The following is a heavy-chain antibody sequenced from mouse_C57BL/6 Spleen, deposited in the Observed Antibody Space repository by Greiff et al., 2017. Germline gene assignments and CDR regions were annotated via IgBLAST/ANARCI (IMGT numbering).Heavy chain of an antibody. CDR3: VSDGQTEFAY. J-gene: IGHJ3*01. CDR1: GFSFNTYA. V-gene: IGHV10-1*01. Sequence: EVQVVESGGGLVQPKGSLKLSCAASGFSFNTYAMNWVRQAPGKGLEWVARIRSKSNNYATYYADSVKDRFTISRDDSESMLYLQMNNLKTEDTAMYYCVSDGQTEFAYWGQGTLVTVSA. CDR2: IRSKSNNYAT. D-gene: IGHD2-3*01.